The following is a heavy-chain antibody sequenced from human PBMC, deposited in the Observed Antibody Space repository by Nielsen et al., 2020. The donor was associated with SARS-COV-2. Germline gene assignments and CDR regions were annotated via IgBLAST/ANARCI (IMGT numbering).Heavy chain of an antibody. J-gene: IGHJ6*02. Sequence: WIRQPPGKGLEWVALLDGGGSSTYYADSVKGRFTISRDNSKNTLYLQMNSLRAEDTAVYYCAKDGGMGDYGGADYYYYGMDVWGQGTTVTVSS. V-gene: IGHV3-NL1*01. CDR3: AKDGGMGDYGGADYYYYGMDV. CDR2: LDGGGSST. D-gene: IGHD4-23*01.